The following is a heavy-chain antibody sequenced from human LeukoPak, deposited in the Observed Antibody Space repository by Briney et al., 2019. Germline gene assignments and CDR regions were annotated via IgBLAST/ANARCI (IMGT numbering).Heavy chain of an antibody. D-gene: IGHD6-19*01. CDR2: ISAYNGNT. CDR1: GYTFTSYG. J-gene: IGHJ5*02. Sequence: ASVKVSCKASGYTFTSYGISWVRQAPGQGLEWMGWISAYNGNTNYAQKLQGRVTMTTDTSTSTAYMELRSLRSDDTAAYYCARVGIAVAGTGSWFDPWGQGTPVTVSS. V-gene: IGHV1-18*01. CDR3: ARVGIAVAGTGSWFDP.